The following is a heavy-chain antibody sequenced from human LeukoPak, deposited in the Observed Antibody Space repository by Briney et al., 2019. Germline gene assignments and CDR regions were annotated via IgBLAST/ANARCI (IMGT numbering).Heavy chain of an antibody. CDR1: GGTFSSYA. D-gene: IGHD3-22*01. Sequence: ASVKVSCKASGGTFSSYAISWVRQAPGQGLEWMGRIIPILGIANYAQKFQGRVTITADKSTSTAYMELSSLRSEDTAVYYCARDGYYYDSSGYYLPDAFDIWGQGTMVTVSS. J-gene: IGHJ3*02. CDR3: ARDGYYYDSSGYYLPDAFDI. CDR2: IIPILGIA. V-gene: IGHV1-69*04.